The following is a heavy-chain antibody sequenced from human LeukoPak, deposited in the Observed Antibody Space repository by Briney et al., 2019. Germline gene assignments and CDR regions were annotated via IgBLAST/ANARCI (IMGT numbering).Heavy chain of an antibody. V-gene: IGHV4-34*01. J-gene: IGHJ4*02. CDR3: ARGRSAYDSSGYYYGN. CDR1: GGSFSGYY. D-gene: IGHD3-22*01. Sequence: PSETLSLTCAVYGGSFSGYYWSWIRQPPGKGLEWIGEINHSGSTNYNPSLKSRVTISVDTSKNQFSLTLSSVTAADTAVYYCARGRSAYDSSGYYYGNWGQGTLVTVSS. CDR2: INHSGST.